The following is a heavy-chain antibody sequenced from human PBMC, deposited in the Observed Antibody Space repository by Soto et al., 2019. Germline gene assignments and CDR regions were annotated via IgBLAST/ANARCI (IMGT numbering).Heavy chain of an antibody. CDR1: GFSFSTSG. CDR2: ISFDGSEE. V-gene: IGHV3-30*03. D-gene: IGHD3-16*01. Sequence: QVQLVESGGAEVQPGMSLRLSCAASGFSFSTSGMHWVRQAPGKGLKWVAVISFDGSEEFYAESVEGRFRISRDNAKSTVFLQMDSLKHEDTAVYYCGMGGFWGQGTLVNVSS. CDR3: GMGGF. J-gene: IGHJ4*02.